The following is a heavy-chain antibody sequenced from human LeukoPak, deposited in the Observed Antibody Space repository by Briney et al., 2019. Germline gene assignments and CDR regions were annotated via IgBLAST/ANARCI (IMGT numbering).Heavy chain of an antibody. CDR1: GYTLTELS. CDR3: ARAYCGGDCYSRFDY. D-gene: IGHD2-21*02. Sequence: ASVKVSCKVSGYTLTELSMHWVRQAPGKGLEWMGGFDPEDGETIYAQKFQGRVTMTEDTSTDTAYMELSSLRSEDTAVYYCARAYCGGDCYSRFDYWGQGTLVTVSS. V-gene: IGHV1-24*01. CDR2: FDPEDGET. J-gene: IGHJ4*02.